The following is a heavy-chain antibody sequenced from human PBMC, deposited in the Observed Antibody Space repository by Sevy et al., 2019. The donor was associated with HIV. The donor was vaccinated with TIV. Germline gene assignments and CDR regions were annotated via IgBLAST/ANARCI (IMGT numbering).Heavy chain of an antibody. Sequence: GGSLRLSCAASGFTFSKYSMSWVRQPPGKGLEWVSTLSFGCGGINYEDSVKARFTISRDNSKSSVYLQMNNLRPEDTAVYYCAREGCTKPHDYWGQGTLVTVSS. D-gene: IGHD2-8*01. V-gene: IGHV3-23*01. CDR1: GFTFSKYS. CDR3: AREGCTKPHDY. CDR2: LSFGCGGI. J-gene: IGHJ4*02.